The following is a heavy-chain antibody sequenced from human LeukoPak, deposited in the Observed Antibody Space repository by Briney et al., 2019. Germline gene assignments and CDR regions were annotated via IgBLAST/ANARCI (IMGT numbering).Heavy chain of an antibody. D-gene: IGHD4-23*01. CDR3: ARQWYGGPLDY. CDR1: GFTFSSYS. V-gene: IGHV3-53*01. Sequence: GGSLRLSCAASGFTFSSYSMNWVRQAPGKGLEWVSVIYSGGSTYYADSVKGRFTISRDNSKNTLYLQMNSLRAEDTAVYYCARQWYGGPLDYWGQGTLVTVSS. CDR2: IYSGGST. J-gene: IGHJ4*02.